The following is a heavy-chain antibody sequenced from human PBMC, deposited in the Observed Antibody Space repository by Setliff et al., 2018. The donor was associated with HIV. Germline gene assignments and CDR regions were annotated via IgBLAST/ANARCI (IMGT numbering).Heavy chain of an antibody. CDR2: IFSNGST. V-gene: IGHV4-4*09. J-gene: IGHJ5*02. D-gene: IGHD3-10*01. CDR3: ARRIDNSWSLPDKNWFDT. Sequence: SETLSLTCTVSGGSISNYCWNWIRQPAGKGLEWIGYIFSNGSTNYNPSLQSRVTISIDPSKNQVSLKLNSVTAADTAVYYCARRIDNSWSLPDKNWFDTWGQGSLVTVSS. CDR1: GGSISNYC.